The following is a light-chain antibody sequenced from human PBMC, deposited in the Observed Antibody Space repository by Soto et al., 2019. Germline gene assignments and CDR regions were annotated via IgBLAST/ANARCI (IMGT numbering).Light chain of an antibody. CDR2: NAT. CDR3: QQYNSYSWT. CDR1: KRISSW. J-gene: IGKJ1*01. V-gene: IGKV1-5*01. Sequence: DIQMTQSPSTLSASVGDWVTITCRASKRISSWWAWYQQKLGKAPTLLFYNATSLESGVTSRFRGNASGTEFTLTSSSLQPDDFATYYCQQYNSYSWTFGQGTKVEIK.